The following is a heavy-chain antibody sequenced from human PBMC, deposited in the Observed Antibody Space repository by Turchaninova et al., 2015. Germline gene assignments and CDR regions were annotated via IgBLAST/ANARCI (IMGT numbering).Heavy chain of an antibody. CDR2: IKRKTDGGTT. J-gene: IGHJ4*02. D-gene: IGHD3-10*01. Sequence: EVQLVESGGGLIKPGGSLRLSCAASGFTFSNAWMSWVRQPPGKGLGWVGGIKRKTDGGTTDYSAAWKDXXXISXXDSKXTLYLXXNSXXXEDTAFYXXXTSYYFGSGXNYPXXWGQGTLVAXSS. CDR3: XTSYYFGSGXNYPXX. CDR1: GFTFSNAW. V-gene: IGHV3-15*01.